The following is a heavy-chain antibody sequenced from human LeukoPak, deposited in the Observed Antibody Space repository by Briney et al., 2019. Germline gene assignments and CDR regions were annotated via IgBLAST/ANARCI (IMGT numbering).Heavy chain of an antibody. CDR3: TGTPFDSSGYLQT. CDR2: IRSKANNYAT. D-gene: IGHD3-22*01. CDR1: GFTFSGSA. Sequence: GGSLRLSCAASGFTFSGSAMHWVRQASGKGLEWAGRIRSKANNYATAYAASVKGRFTISRDDSKNTAYLQMNSLKTEDTAVYYCTGTPFDSSGYLQTWGQGTLVTVSS. V-gene: IGHV3-73*01. J-gene: IGHJ5*02.